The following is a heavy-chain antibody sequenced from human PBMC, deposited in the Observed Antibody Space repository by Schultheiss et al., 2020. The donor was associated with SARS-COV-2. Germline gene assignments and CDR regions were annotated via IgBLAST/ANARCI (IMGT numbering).Heavy chain of an antibody. Sequence: SETLSLTCAVYGGSFSGYYWSWFRQPPGKGLEWIGEINHSGSTNYNPSLKSRVTISVDTSKNQFSLKLSSVTAADTAVYYCARPRHYYDSSGYDYWGQGTLVTVSS. D-gene: IGHD3-22*01. CDR1: GGSFSGYY. J-gene: IGHJ4*02. V-gene: IGHV4-34*01. CDR3: ARPRHYYDSSGYDY. CDR2: INHSGST.